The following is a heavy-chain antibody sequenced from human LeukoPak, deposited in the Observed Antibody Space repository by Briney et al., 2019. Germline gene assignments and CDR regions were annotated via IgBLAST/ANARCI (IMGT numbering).Heavy chain of an antibody. CDR2: IHYSGNT. J-gene: IGHJ6*03. D-gene: IGHD3-10*01. CDR3: ARETPLLWFGDFSHYYYMDV. Sequence: SETLSLTCTVSGGSISTYYWSWLRQPPGKGLEWLGYIHYSGNTNYNPSLKNRVTISVDTSKNQFSLKLSSVTAADTAVYYCARETPLLWFGDFSHYYYMDVWGKGTTVTVSS. V-gene: IGHV4-59*01. CDR1: GGSISTYY.